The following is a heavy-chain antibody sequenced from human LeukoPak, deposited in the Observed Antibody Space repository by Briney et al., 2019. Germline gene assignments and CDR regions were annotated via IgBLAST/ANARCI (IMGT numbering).Heavy chain of an antibody. CDR2: ISYDGSNK. V-gene: IGHV3-30*03. D-gene: IGHD4-17*01. CDR1: GFTFSSYG. J-gene: IGHJ4*02. CDR3: ARDKNHGDSYFAY. Sequence: GGSLRLSCAASGFTFSSYGMHWVRQAPGKGLEWVAVISYDGSNKYYADSVKGRFTISRDNSKNTLYLQMNSLRAEDTAVYYCARDKNHGDSYFAYWGQGILVTVSS.